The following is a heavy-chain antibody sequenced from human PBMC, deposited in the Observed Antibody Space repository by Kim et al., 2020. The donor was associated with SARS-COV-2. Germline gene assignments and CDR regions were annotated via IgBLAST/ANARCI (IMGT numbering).Heavy chain of an antibody. D-gene: IGHD2-2*02. V-gene: IGHV1-69*04. CDR1: GGTFSSYA. J-gene: IGHJ4*02. CDR3: ASHLGYCSSTSCYTGSFDY. CDR2: IIPILGIA. Sequence: SVKVSCKASGGTFSSYAISWVRQAPGQGLEWMGRIIPILGIANYAQKFQGRVTITADKSTSTAYMELSSLRSEDTAVYYCASHLGYCSSTSCYTGSFDYWGQGTLVTVSS.